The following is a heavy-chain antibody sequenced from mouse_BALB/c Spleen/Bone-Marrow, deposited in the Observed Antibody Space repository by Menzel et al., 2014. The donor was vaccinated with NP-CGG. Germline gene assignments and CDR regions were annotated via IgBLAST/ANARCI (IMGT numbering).Heavy chain of an antibody. CDR2: ISSGGSYT. CDR1: GFTFSSYT. Sequence: EVKVVESGGGLVKPGGSLKLSCAASGFTFSSYTMSWVRQTPEKRLERVATISSGGSYTYYPDSVKGRFTISRDNAKNTLYLQMSSLKSEDTAMYYCTRDPGRGRYFDVWGAGTTVTVSS. D-gene: IGHD3-3*01. J-gene: IGHJ1*01. V-gene: IGHV5-6-4*01. CDR3: TRDPGRGRYFDV.